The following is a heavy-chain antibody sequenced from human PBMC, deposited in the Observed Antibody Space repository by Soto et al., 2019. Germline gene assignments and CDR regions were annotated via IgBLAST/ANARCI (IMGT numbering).Heavy chain of an antibody. CDR2: TRSNGEYT. Sequence: GGSLRLSCAGSGFNFSNYAMPWVRQAPGKGLEWVSTTRSNGEYTYYADSVKGRFTVSRDNSQNALFLEMSSLRAEDTAVYYCAKESMSVAVSASRVYGMDVWGQGTTVTVSS. CDR1: GFNFSNYA. CDR3: AKESMSVAVSASRVYGMDV. D-gene: IGHD6-6*01. J-gene: IGHJ6*02. V-gene: IGHV3-23*01.